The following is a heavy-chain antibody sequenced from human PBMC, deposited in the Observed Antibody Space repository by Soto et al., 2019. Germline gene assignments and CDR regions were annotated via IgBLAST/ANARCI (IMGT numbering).Heavy chain of an antibody. Sequence: VKVSCKASGGTFSSYAISWVRQAPGQGLEWMGGIIPIFGTANYAQKFQGRVTITADESTSTAYMELSSLRSEDTAVYYCARTDIVLMVYAIPADYYYYGMDVWGQGTTVTVSS. CDR2: IIPIFGTA. CDR3: ARTDIVLMVYAIPADYYYYGMDV. CDR1: GGTFSSYA. V-gene: IGHV1-69*13. J-gene: IGHJ6*02. D-gene: IGHD2-8*01.